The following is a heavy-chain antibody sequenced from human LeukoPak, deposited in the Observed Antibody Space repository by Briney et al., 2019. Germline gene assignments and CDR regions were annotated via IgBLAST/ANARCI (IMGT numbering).Heavy chain of an antibody. CDR3: ARDSEAAAGTFDY. V-gene: IGHV3-21*01. Sequence: GGSLRLSCAASGFTFSSYWMNWVRQAPGKGLEWVSSISSSSSYIYYADSVKGRFTISRDNAKNSLYLQMNSLRAEDTAVYYCARDSEAAAGTFDYWGQGTLVTVSS. CDR2: ISSSSSYI. D-gene: IGHD6-13*01. CDR1: GFTFSSYW. J-gene: IGHJ4*02.